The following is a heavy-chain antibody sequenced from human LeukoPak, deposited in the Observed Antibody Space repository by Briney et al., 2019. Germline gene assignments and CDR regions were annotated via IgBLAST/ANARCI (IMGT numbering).Heavy chain of an antibody. J-gene: IGHJ4*02. CDR2: MYHSGIR. CDR3: ARSGFATGWTFDY. Sequence: PSXTLSLTCTVSGYSISSDYYWGWIRPSPGKGLEWIGIMYHSGIRHYNPSLKTRLTMSVDTSKNQFSLILSSVTAADTAVYYCARSGFATGWTFDYWGQGNLVTVSS. CDR1: GYSISSDYY. V-gene: IGHV4-38-2*02. D-gene: IGHD6-19*01.